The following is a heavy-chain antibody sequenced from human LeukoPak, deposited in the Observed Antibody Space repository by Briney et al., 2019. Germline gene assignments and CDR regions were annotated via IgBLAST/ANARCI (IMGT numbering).Heavy chain of an antibody. V-gene: IGHV3-23*01. CDR3: AKESGYQIGYYFDY. Sequence: PGGSLRLSCAASGFTFSDYYMSWIRQAPGKGLEWVSAISGSGGSTYYADSVKGRFTISRDNSKNTLYLQMNSLRAEDTAVYYCAKESGYQIGYYFDYWGQGTLVTVSS. J-gene: IGHJ4*02. D-gene: IGHD3-3*01. CDR2: ISGSGGST. CDR1: GFTFSDYY.